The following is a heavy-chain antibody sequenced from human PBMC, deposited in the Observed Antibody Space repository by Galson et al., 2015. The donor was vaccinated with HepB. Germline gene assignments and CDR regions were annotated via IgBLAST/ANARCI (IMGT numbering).Heavy chain of an antibody. V-gene: IGHV3-7*03. CDR3: ARGLDYGDRPYYFDY. CDR1: GFTFSSYW. J-gene: IGHJ4*02. CDR2: IKQDGSEK. Sequence: SLRLSCAASGFTFSSYWMSWVRQAPGKGLEWVANIKQDGSEKYYVDSVKGRFTISRDNAKNSLYLQMNSLRAEDTAVYYCARGLDYGDRPYYFDYWGQGTLVTVSS. D-gene: IGHD4-17*01.